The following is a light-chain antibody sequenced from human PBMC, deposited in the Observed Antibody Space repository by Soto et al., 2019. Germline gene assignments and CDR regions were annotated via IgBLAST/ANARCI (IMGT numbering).Light chain of an antibody. CDR3: SSYTSSSTYV. Sequence: HSVLNQPPSGSRSPGPAVTISCTGTSSEVGSYNRVSWYQQPPGTAPKLMIYEVNNRPSGVPDRFSGSKSGNTASLTISGLQAEDEADYYCSSYTSSSTYVFGTGTKVTVL. V-gene: IGLV2-18*02. J-gene: IGLJ1*01. CDR2: EVN. CDR1: SSEVGSYNR.